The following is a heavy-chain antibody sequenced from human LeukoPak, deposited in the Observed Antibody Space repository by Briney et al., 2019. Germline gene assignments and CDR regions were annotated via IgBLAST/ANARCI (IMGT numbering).Heavy chain of an antibody. CDR1: GGTFSSYA. J-gene: IGHJ4*02. CDR3: ARGGGYNSLYYFDY. Sequence: SVKASCKASGGTFSSYAISWVRQAPGQGLEWMGGIIPIFGTANYAQKFQGRVTITADESTSTAYMELSSLRSEDTAVYYCARGGGYNSLYYFDYWGQGTLVTVSS. CDR2: IIPIFGTA. V-gene: IGHV1-69*13. D-gene: IGHD5-24*01.